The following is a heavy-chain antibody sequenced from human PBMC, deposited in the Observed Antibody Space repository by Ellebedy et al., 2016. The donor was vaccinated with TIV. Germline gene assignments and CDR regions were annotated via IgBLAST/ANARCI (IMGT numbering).Heavy chain of an antibody. CDR1: GFSFRSYA. D-gene: IGHD2-15*01. CDR2: VYSGGSA. Sequence: GGSLRLXXATSGFSFRSYAMNWIRQGPGKGLEWVSTVYSGGSAYYADSVRGRFTVSKDNSKNTVYLHLHTLRAADTAMYYCTGVYCSSGTCYVDDWGQGTLVTVSS. J-gene: IGHJ4*02. CDR3: TGVYCSSGTCYVDD. V-gene: IGHV3-53*01.